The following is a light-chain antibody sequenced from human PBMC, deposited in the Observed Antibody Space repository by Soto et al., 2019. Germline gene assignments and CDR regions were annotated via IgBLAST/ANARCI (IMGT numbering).Light chain of an antibody. CDR1: QSISTW. J-gene: IGKJ5*01. V-gene: IGKV1-5*01. Sequence: DIQMTQSPSTLPASVGDRVTITFRASQSISTWLAWYQQKPGKAPKLLIYDASSLESGAPSRFSGSGSGTEFTLTISSLQPDDFATYYCQQYNSPITFGQGTRLEI. CDR2: DAS. CDR3: QQYNSPIT.